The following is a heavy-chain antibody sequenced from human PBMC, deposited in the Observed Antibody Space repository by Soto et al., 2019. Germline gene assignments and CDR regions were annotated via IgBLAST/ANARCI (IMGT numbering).Heavy chain of an antibody. CDR1: YW. J-gene: IGHJ5*02. Sequence: YWISWVRQMPGKGLEWMGRIDPSDSYTNYSPSFQGHVTISADKSISTAYLQWSSLKASDTAMYYCARQVWDYDILTGYFYYDPWGQGTLVTVSS. V-gene: IGHV5-10-1*01. CDR2: IDPSDSYT. CDR3: ARQVWDYDILTGYFYYDP. D-gene: IGHD3-9*01.